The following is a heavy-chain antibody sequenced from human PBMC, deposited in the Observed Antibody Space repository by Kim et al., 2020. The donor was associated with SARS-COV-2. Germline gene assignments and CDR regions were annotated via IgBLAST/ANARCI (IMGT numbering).Heavy chain of an antibody. V-gene: IGHV3-11*03. CDR1: GFTFSDFY. D-gene: IGHD1-1*01. J-gene: IGHJ4*02. Sequence: GGSLRLSCSASGFTFSDFYMTWIRQAPGKGLEWISYIGSSRTYTNYADSVKGRFTISRDNAKASLYLQMNSLRVEDTAVYYCASSQLNWNGGYFDYWGQG. CDR2: IGSSRTYT. CDR3: ASSQLNWNGGYFDY.